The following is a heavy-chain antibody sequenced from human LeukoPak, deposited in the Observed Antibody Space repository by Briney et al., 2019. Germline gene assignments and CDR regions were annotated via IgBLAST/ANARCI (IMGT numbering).Heavy chain of an antibody. CDR1: GFTFSSYG. CDR2: IRYDGSNK. Sequence: PGGSLRLSCAASGFTFSSYGMHWVRQAPGKGLEWVAFIRYDGSNKYYADSVKGRFTISRDNSKSTLYLYMNTLRAEDTAAYYCARDEVEKDSSGWHPTYYYYMDVWGKGTTVSVSS. D-gene: IGHD6-19*01. J-gene: IGHJ6*03. V-gene: IGHV3-30*02. CDR3: ARDEVEKDSSGWHPTYYYYMDV.